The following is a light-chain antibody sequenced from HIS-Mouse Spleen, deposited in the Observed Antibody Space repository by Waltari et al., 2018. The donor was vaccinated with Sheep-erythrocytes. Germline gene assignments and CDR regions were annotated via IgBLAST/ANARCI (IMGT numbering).Light chain of an antibody. CDR3: QAWDSSTAV. J-gene: IGLJ2*01. CDR2: QDS. Sequence: SYELTQPPSVSVSPGPTASITCSGAKLGDKYACWYQQKPGQSTVLVIYQDSKRPSGIPERFSGSNSGNTATLTISGTQAMDEADYYCQAWDSSTAVFGGGTKLTVL. CDR1: KLGDKY. V-gene: IGLV3-1*01.